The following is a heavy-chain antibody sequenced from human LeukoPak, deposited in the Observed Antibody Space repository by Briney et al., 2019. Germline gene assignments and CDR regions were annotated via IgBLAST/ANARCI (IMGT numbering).Heavy chain of an antibody. J-gene: IGHJ4*02. V-gene: IGHV3-23*01. CDR1: GFTFSHYA. CDR3: VKGDAAPGHY. D-gene: IGHD2-15*01. Sequence: GGSLRLSCAASGFTFSHYAMDWVRQAPGKGLECVSVISGNGGITYYTDSVKGRFTISRDNSKNTLYLQMNSLRADDTAVYYCVKGDAAPGHYWGQGTLVTVSS. CDR2: ISGNGGIT.